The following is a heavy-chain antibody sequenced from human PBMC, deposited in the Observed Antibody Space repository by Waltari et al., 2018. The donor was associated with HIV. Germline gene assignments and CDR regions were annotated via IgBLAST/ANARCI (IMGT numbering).Heavy chain of an antibody. CDR3: ARGNVAARPYYFDY. J-gene: IGHJ4*02. Sequence: QVQLQQWGAGLLKPSETLSLTCAVYGGSFSGYYWSWIRQPPGKGLEWIGEINHSGSTNYNPSLKSRVTISVDTSKNQFSLKLSSVTAADTAVYYCARGNVAARPYYFDYWGQGTLVTVSS. V-gene: IGHV4-34*01. D-gene: IGHD6-6*01. CDR2: INHSGST. CDR1: GGSFSGYY.